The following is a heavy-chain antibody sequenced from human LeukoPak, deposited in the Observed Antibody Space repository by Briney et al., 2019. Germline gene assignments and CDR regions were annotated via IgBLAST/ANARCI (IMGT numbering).Heavy chain of an antibody. D-gene: IGHD1-26*01. CDR3: AKNRQWELLVSAY. CDR2: ISSSSSTI. Sequence: GGSLRLSCVASGFTFSSYSMNWVRQAPGKGLEWVSYISSSSSTIYYADSVKGRFTISRDNAKNTLYLQMNSLRAEDTAVYYCAKNRQWELLVSAYWGQGTLVTVSS. J-gene: IGHJ4*02. CDR1: GFTFSSYS. V-gene: IGHV3-48*04.